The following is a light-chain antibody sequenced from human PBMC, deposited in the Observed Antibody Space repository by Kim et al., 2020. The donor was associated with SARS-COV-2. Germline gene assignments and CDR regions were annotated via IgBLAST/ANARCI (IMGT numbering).Light chain of an antibody. J-gene: IGKJ1*01. Sequence: VSPGERATLTCRASQSVSSNLAWDQQKPGQAPRLLIYVASARATGIPARFSGSGSGTEFTLTISSLQSEDFAVYYCQQYNNWRLTFGQGTKVDIK. CDR3: QQYNNWRLT. V-gene: IGKV3-15*01. CDR1: QSVSSN. CDR2: VAS.